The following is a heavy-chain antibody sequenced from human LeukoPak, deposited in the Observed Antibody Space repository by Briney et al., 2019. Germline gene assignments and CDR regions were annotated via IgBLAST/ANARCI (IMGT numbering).Heavy chain of an antibody. CDR1: GGSISSSSYY. V-gene: IGHV4-61*05. D-gene: IGHD3-22*01. J-gene: IGHJ4*02. CDR2: IHYSGST. Sequence: SETLSLTCTVSGGSISSSSYYWGWIRQPPGKGLEWIGYIHYSGSTNYNPSLKSRVTISVDTSKNQFSLKLSSVTAADTAVYYCARGRGSSGYFRYWGQGTLVTVSS. CDR3: ARGRGSSGYFRY.